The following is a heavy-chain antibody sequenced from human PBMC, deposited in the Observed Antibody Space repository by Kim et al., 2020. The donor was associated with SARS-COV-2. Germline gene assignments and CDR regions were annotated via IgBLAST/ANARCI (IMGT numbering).Heavy chain of an antibody. D-gene: IGHD3-9*01. CDR1: GFTFSSYA. Sequence: GGSLRPSCAASGFTFSSYAMHWVRQAPGKGLEWVAVISYDGSNKYYADSVKGRFTISRDNSKNTLYLQMNSLRAEDTAVYYCARDHPYFDWLLSLDYWGQGTLVTVSS. V-gene: IGHV3-30*04. CDR2: ISYDGSNK. CDR3: ARDHPYFDWLLSLDY. J-gene: IGHJ4*02.